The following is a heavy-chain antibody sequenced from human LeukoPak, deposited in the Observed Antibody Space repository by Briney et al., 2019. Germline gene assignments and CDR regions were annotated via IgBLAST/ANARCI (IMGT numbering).Heavy chain of an antibody. D-gene: IGHD4-17*01. Sequence: ASVKVSCKASGYTFTSYAIHWVRQAPGQRLEWMGWISAGNGNTKYSQNFQGRVTFISNTSATTAFMELSSLRSEDAAVYYCARDHPDYGNDYWGQGTLVTVSS. J-gene: IGHJ4*02. CDR3: ARDHPDYGNDY. CDR2: ISAGNGNT. CDR1: GYTFTSYA. V-gene: IGHV1-3*01.